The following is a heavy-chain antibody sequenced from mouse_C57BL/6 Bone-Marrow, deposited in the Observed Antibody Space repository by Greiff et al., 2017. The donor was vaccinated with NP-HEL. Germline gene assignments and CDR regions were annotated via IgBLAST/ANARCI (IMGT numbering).Heavy chain of an antibody. CDR3: ARWDYGSSVYCDV. CDR2: IHPNSGST. CDR1: GYTFTSYW. J-gene: IGHJ1*03. V-gene: IGHV1-64*01. Sequence: QVQLQQPGAELVKPGASVKLSCKASGYTFTSYWMHWVKQRPGQGLEWIGMIHPNSGSTNYNEKFKSKATLTVDKSSSTAYMQLSGLTSEDSAVYYCARWDYGSSVYCDVWGKGTTVTVSS. D-gene: IGHD1-1*01.